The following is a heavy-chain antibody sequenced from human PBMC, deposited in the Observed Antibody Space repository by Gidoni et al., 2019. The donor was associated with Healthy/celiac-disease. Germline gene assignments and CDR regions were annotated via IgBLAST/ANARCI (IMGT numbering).Heavy chain of an antibody. D-gene: IGHD2-15*01. J-gene: IGHJ5*02. CDR2: INDSGST. Sequence: AGMGYINDSGSTYYNPSLKSRVTISGDTSKSQFSLKLSSVTAADTAGYSGARGVIVAKGAGWFDPWGQGTLVTVSS. V-gene: IGHV4-31*02. CDR3: ARGVIVAKGAGWFDP.